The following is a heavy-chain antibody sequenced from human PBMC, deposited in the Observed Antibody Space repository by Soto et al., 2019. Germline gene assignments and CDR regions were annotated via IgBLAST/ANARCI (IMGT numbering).Heavy chain of an antibody. J-gene: IGHJ6*02. CDR3: ARGWWEREGYLMDV. Sequence: SETLSLTCAVSGGSFSGYIWTWIRQTPGKGLQWIGQINHSGSSIYNPSLKNRVTISTMSNNKFSLELSSETAADTAVYYCARGWWEREGYLMDVWGQGTTVTVSS. CDR2: INHSGSS. D-gene: IGHD1-26*01. V-gene: IGHV4-34*01. CDR1: GGSFSGYI.